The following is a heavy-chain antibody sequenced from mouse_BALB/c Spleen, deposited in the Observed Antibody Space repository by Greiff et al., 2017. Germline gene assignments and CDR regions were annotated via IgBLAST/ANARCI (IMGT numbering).Heavy chain of an antibody. CDR1: GYTFTSYT. V-gene: IGHV1-4*02. CDR3: ARGGYFAY. CDR2: INPSSGYT. J-gene: IGHJ3*01. Sequence: QVQLKESAAELARPGASVKMSCKASGYTFTSYTMHWVKQRPGQGLEWIGYINPSSGYTEYNQKFKDKTTLTADKSSSTAYMQLSSLTSEDSAVYYCARGGYFAYWGQGTLVTVSA.